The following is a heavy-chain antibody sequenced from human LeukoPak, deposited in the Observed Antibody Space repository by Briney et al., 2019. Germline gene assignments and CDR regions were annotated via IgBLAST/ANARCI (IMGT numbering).Heavy chain of an antibody. Sequence: GGSLRLSCAASGFTFSDYNMNWIRQAPGKGLEWLSYISGSGTTIYYADSVKGRFTISRDNAKNSLYLQMNSLRAEDTAVYYCAKWGPYDILTGRINWGQGTLVTVSS. J-gene: IGHJ4*02. D-gene: IGHD3-9*01. CDR3: AKWGPYDILTGRIN. CDR1: GFTFSDYN. V-gene: IGHV3-11*01. CDR2: ISGSGTTI.